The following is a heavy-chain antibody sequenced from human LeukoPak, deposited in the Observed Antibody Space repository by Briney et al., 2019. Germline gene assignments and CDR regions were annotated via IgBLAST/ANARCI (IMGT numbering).Heavy chain of an antibody. V-gene: IGHV4-34*01. CDR2: INHSGST. CDR3: ARGRVFYGSGSTPEGGYYGMDV. D-gene: IGHD3-10*01. J-gene: IGHJ6*02. CDR1: GGSFSGYY. Sequence: SETLSLTCAVYGGSFSGYYWSWIRQPPAKALEWFGEINHSGSTNYNPSLKSRVTISVDTSKNQFSLKLSSVTAADTAVYYCARGRVFYGSGSTPEGGYYGMDVWGQGTTVTVSS.